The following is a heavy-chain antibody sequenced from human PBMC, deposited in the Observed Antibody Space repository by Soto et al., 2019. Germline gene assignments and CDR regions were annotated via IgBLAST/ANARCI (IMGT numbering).Heavy chain of an antibody. CDR2: IIPIFGTA. CDR3: ARERTYNWNDGYYYYGMDV. V-gene: IGHV1-69*01. Sequence: QVQLVQSGAEVKKPGSSVKVSCKASGGTFSSYAISWVRQAPGQGLEWMGGIIPIFGTANYAQKFQGRVTITADESTSTAYMELSSLRSEDTAVYYCARERTYNWNDGYYYYGMDVWGQGTTVTVSS. CDR1: GGTFSSYA. J-gene: IGHJ6*02. D-gene: IGHD1-1*01.